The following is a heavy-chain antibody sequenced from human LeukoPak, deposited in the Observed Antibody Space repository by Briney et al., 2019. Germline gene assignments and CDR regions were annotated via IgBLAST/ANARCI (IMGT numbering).Heavy chain of an antibody. CDR3: ARDPGHYYYGMDV. CDR1: GFTFSSYS. CDR2: ISSSSSYI. V-gene: IGHV3-21*01. J-gene: IGHJ6*02. Sequence: GASLRLSCAASGFTFSSYSMDWVRQAPGKGLEWVSSISSSSSYIYYADSAKGRFTISRDNAKNSLYLQMNSLRAEDTAVYYCARDPGHYYYGMDVWGQGTTVTVSS.